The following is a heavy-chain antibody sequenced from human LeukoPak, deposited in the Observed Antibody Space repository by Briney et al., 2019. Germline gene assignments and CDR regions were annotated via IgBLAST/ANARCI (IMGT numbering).Heavy chain of an antibody. CDR1: GFTFRNYV. J-gene: IGHJ4*02. V-gene: IGHV3-30-3*01. Sequence: GGSLRLSCAASGFTFRNYVIHWVRQAPGKGLEWVAVTSSDLNVKLYADSVKGRFTISRDNSKNTLYLQMNSLRAEDTAVYYCARETGSAVGSTDFDYWGQGTLVTVSS. CDR2: TSSDLNVK. CDR3: ARETGSAVGSTDFDY. D-gene: IGHD4-17*01.